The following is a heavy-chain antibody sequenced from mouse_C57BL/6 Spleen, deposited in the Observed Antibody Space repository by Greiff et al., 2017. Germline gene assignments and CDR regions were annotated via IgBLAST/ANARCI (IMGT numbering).Heavy chain of an antibody. CDR1: GYTFTSYW. Sequence: VQLQQPGAELVKPGASVKLSCKASGYTFTSYWMQWVKQRPGQGLEWIGEIDPSDSYTNYNQKFKGKATLTVDTSSSTAYMQLSSLTSEDSAVYYCARGGDYGDAYWYFDVWGTGTTVTVSS. J-gene: IGHJ1*03. V-gene: IGHV1-50*01. CDR2: IDPSDSYT. CDR3: ARGGDYGDAYWYFDV. D-gene: IGHD2-13*01.